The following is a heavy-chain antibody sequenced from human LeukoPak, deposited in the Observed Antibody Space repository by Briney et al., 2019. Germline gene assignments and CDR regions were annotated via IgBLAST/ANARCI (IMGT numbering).Heavy chain of an antibody. Sequence: PGGSLRLSCAASGFTFSSYAMSWVRQAPGKGLEWVSAISGSGGGTYYADSVKGRFTISRDNSKNTLYLKMNSLRAEDTAVYYCAKDSYGDYGYWYFDLWGRGTLVTVSS. CDR3: AKDSYGDYGYWYFDL. D-gene: IGHD4-17*01. CDR2: ISGSGGGT. V-gene: IGHV3-23*01. CDR1: GFTFSSYA. J-gene: IGHJ2*01.